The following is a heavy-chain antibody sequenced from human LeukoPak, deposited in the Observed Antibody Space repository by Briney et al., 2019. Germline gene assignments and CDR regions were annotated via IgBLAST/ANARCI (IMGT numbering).Heavy chain of an antibody. Sequence: PGGSLRLSCAASGFTFSSYWKHWVRQAPGKGLEWVSAISGSGGSTYYADSVKGRFTISRDNSKNTLYLQMNSLRAEDTAVYYCAKYSGSYPFDYWGQGTLVTVSS. J-gene: IGHJ4*02. CDR1: GFTFSSYW. D-gene: IGHD1-26*01. V-gene: IGHV3-23*01. CDR3: AKYSGSYPFDY. CDR2: ISGSGGST.